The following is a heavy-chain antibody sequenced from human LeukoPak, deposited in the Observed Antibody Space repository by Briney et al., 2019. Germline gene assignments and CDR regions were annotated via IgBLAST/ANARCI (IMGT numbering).Heavy chain of an antibody. J-gene: IGHJ4*02. D-gene: IGHD6-19*01. V-gene: IGHV4-39*07. CDR1: GGSISRIIYY. CDR2: IYYTGST. Sequence: PSETLSLICTVSGGSISRIIYYWPWIRQPPGKGLEWIGSIYYTGSTNYNPSLKSRVTMSVETSKNQFSLKLSSVTAADTAVYDCTKGSGWYFYWGQGTLVAVSS. CDR3: TKGSGWYFY.